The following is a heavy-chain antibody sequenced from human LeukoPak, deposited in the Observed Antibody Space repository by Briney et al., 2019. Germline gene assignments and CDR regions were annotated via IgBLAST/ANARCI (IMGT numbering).Heavy chain of an antibody. CDR2: ISWNSGSI. Sequence: GGSLRLSCAGTGFTFSNYWMHWVRQAPGKGLEWVSGISWNSGSIGYADSVKGRFTISRDNAKNSLHLQMNSLRAEDTAVYYCARDPKYSSGWYPDYWGQGTLVTVSS. V-gene: IGHV3-9*01. D-gene: IGHD6-19*01. J-gene: IGHJ4*02. CDR1: GFTFSNYW. CDR3: ARDPKYSSGWYPDY.